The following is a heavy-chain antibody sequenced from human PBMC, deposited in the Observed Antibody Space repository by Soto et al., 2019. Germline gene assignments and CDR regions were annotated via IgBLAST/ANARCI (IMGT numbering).Heavy chain of an antibody. CDR3: ERGLGNCGAFEY. Sequence: PGGSLRLSCAASGFTFSNYGMYWVRQAPGKGLEWVAFISYDGSSKFYADPMKGRHTISRDNSKNTLYLQMNSLRAEDTAVYYWERGLGNCGAFEYGGQGTLVPVPP. V-gene: IGHV3-30*03. D-gene: IGHD3-16*01. J-gene: IGHJ4*02. CDR2: ISYDGSSK. CDR1: GFTFSNYG.